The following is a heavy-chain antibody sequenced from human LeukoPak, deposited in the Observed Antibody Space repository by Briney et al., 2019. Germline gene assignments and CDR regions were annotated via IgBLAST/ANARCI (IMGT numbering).Heavy chain of an antibody. CDR3: ARAYSSGWFQAGY. CDR1: GFTFSSYW. V-gene: IGHV3-7*04. D-gene: IGHD6-19*01. Sequence: PGGSLRLSCAASGFTFSSYWMSWVRQAPGKWLEWVANIKQDGSEKFHVDSVKGRFTISRDNAKKSLYLQMNSLRAEDTAVYYCARAYSSGWFQAGYWGQGTLVTVSS. J-gene: IGHJ4*02. CDR2: IKQDGSEK.